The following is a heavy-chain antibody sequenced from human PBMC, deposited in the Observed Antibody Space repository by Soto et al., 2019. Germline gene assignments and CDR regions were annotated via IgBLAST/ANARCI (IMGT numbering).Heavy chain of an antibody. Sequence: GGSLRLSCAASGFTVSSNYMSWVRQAPGKGLEWVSVIYSGGSTYYADSVKGRFTISRHNSKNTLYLQMNSLRAGDTAVYYCARTVVSMVRGARLNWFDPWGQGTLVTVSS. CDR3: ARTVVSMVRGARLNWFDP. V-gene: IGHV3-53*04. D-gene: IGHD3-10*01. J-gene: IGHJ5*02. CDR2: IYSGGST. CDR1: GFTVSSNY.